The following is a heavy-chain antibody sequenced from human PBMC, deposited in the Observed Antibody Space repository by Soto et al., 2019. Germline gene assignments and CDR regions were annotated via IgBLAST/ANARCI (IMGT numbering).Heavy chain of an antibody. CDR2: IYYSGIT. CDR1: GASISSGDYY. V-gene: IGHV4-30-4*01. J-gene: IGHJ4*02. Sequence: SETLSLTFTVSGASISSGDYYWSWIRQPPGKGLEWIGYIYYSGITYYNPSPKSRVTISVDTSKNQFSLKLSSVTAADTAAYYCARERTSGIYYWGQGTLVTVSS. CDR3: ARERTSGIYY. D-gene: IGHD3-3*02.